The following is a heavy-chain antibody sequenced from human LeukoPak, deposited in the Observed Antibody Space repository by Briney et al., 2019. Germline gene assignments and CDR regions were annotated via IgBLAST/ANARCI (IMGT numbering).Heavy chain of an antibody. V-gene: IGHV3-21*01. Sequence: GGSLRLSCAASGFTFSSYGMNWVRQAPGKGLEWVSSISSSSSYIYYADSVKGRFTISRDNAKNSLYLQMNSLRAEDTAVYYCARDPGLYSSGSRATTYYGMDVWGQGTTVTVSS. CDR2: ISSSSSYI. CDR3: ARDPGLYSSGSRATTYYGMDV. D-gene: IGHD6-19*01. J-gene: IGHJ6*02. CDR1: GFTFSSYG.